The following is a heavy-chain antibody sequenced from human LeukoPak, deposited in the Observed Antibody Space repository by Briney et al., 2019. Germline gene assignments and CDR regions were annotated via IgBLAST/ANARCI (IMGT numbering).Heavy chain of an antibody. V-gene: IGHV4-34*01. J-gene: IGHJ5*02. Sequence: PSETLSLTCAVYGGSFSGYYWSWIRQPPGKGLEWTGEINHSGSTNYNPSLKSRVTISVDTSKNQFSLKLSSVTAADTAVYYCARRLGPRGRYNWFDPWGQGTLVTVSS. CDR2: INHSGST. CDR1: GGSFSGYY. D-gene: IGHD3-16*01. CDR3: ARRLGPRGRYNWFDP.